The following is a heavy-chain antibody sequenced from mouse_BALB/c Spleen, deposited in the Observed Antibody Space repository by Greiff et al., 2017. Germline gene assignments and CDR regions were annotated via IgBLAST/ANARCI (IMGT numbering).Heavy chain of an antibody. CDR2: INSNGGST. Sequence: EVKVEESGGGLVKPGGSLKLSCAASGFTFSSYGMSWVRQTPDKRLELVATINSNGGSTYYPDSVKGRFTISRDNAKNTLYLQMSSLKSEDTAMYYCARGSYGNYGDYYAMDYWGQGTSVTVSS. CDR1: GFTFSSYG. V-gene: IGHV5-6-3*01. J-gene: IGHJ4*01. CDR3: ARGSYGNYGDYYAMDY. D-gene: IGHD2-10*02.